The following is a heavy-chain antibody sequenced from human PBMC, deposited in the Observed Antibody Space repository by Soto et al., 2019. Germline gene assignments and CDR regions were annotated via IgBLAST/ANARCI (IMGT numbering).Heavy chain of an antibody. Sequence: QVQLVQSGAEVKKPGSSVKVSCKASGGTFSSYTISWVRQAPGQGLEWMGRIIPILGIANYAQKFQGRVTITADKSTSTAYMELSSLRSEDTAVDYCARIDCSSTSCFRKNYYYYMDVWGKGTTVTVSS. CDR2: IIPILGIA. V-gene: IGHV1-69*02. CDR3: ARIDCSSTSCFRKNYYYYMDV. J-gene: IGHJ6*03. D-gene: IGHD2-2*01. CDR1: GGTFSSYT.